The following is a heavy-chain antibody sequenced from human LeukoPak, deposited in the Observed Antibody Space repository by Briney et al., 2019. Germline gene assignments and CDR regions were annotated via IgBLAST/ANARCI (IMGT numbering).Heavy chain of an antibody. V-gene: IGHV1-69*02. CDR3: THYSNYRYYFDY. CDR1: GGTFSSYT. D-gene: IGHD4-11*01. CDR2: IIPILGIA. J-gene: IGHJ4*02. Sequence: SVEVSCKASGGTFSSYTISWVRQAPGQGLEWMGRIIPILGIASYAQKFQGRVTITADKSTSTAYMELSSLRSEDTAVYYCTHYSNYRYYFDYWGQGTLVTVSS.